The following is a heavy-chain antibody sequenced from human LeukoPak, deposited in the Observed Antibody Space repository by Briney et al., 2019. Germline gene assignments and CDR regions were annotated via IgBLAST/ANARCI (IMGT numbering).Heavy chain of an antibody. J-gene: IGHJ4*02. V-gene: IGHV3-15*01. CDR3: TTVVWSGYHHS. CDR1: GFTFSNAW. D-gene: IGHD3-3*01. Sequence: GGPLRLSCVASGFTFSNAWMSWVRQAPGKGLEWVGRIKSKTDGGTTDYAAPVKGRFTFSRDDSKKTLYLQMNSLKTEDTAVYYCTTVVWSGYHHSWGQGTLVTVSS. CDR2: IKSKTDGGTT.